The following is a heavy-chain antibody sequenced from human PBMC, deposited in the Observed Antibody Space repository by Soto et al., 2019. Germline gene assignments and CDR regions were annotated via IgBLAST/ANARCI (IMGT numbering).Heavy chain of an antibody. CDR3: ARVVDFWSGSRKNWFDP. V-gene: IGHV3-11*06. Sequence: SLRLSCAACGFTFSDYYMSWIRQAPGKGLEWVSYISSSSSYTNYADSVKGRFTISRDNAKNSLYLQMNSLRAEDTAVYYCARVVDFWSGSRKNWFDPWGQGTLVTVSS. J-gene: IGHJ5*02. CDR1: GFTFSDYY. CDR2: ISSSSSYT. D-gene: IGHD3-3*01.